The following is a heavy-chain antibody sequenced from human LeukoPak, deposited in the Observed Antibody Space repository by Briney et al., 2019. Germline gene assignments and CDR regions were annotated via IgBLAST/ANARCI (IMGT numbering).Heavy chain of an antibody. D-gene: IGHD3-22*01. CDR1: GYSFTSYW. CDR2: IYPGGSDT. J-gene: IGHJ4*02. CDR3: ARSEHYDSSGYYDLGY. Sequence: GESLKISCKGSGYSFTSYWIGWVRQMPGKGLEWMGIIYPGGSDTRYSPSFQGQVTISADKSISTAYLQWSSLKASDTAMYYCARSEHYDSSGYYDLGYWGQGTLVTVSS. V-gene: IGHV5-51*01.